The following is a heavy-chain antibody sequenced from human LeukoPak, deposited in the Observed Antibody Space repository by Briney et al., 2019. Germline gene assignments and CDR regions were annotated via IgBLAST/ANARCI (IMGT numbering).Heavy chain of an antibody. CDR1: GYTFTDYY. CDR2: LNPNSGDT. CDR3: ARDGDTSDFYYYYMDV. Sequence: VASVKVSCKASGYTFTDYYMHWVRQAPGQGLEWMGWLNPNSGDTNYAQKFQGRVTMTRDTSISTAYMELSRLRSDDTAVYYCARDGDTSDFYYYYMDVWGKGTTVTVSS. V-gene: IGHV1-2*02. J-gene: IGHJ6*03. D-gene: IGHD3/OR15-3a*01.